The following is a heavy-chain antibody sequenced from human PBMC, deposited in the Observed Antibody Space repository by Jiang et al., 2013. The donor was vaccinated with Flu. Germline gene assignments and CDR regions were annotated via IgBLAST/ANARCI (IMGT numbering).Heavy chain of an antibody. D-gene: IGHD3-10*01. J-gene: IGHJ4*02. CDR1: FTVSSNY. CDR2: IYSGGST. V-gene: IGHV3-53*04. CDR3: ARGGGITMVRGAYLDY. Sequence: FTVSSNYMSWVRQAPGKGLEWVSVIYSGGSTYYADSVKGRFTISRHNSKNTLYLQMNSLRAEDTAVYYCARGGGITMVRGAYLDYWGQGTLVTVSS.